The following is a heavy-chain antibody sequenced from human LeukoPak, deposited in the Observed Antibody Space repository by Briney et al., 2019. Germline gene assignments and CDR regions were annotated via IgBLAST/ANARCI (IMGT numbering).Heavy chain of an antibody. Sequence: GGSLRLSCAASGFTVSTNYMSWVRQAPGRGLEWVSVIHSDGRTHYADSVKGRFTTSRDNSKNTVYLQMNSLRTEDTAMYYCARGGAFDMSGQGTMVTVSS. CDR2: IHSDGRT. D-gene: IGHD3-10*01. V-gene: IGHV3-53*01. J-gene: IGHJ3*02. CDR1: GFTVSTNY. CDR3: ARGGAFDM.